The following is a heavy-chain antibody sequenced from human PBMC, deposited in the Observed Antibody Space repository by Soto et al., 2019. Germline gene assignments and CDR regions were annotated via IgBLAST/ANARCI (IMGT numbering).Heavy chain of an antibody. J-gene: IGHJ4*02. CDR3: AKDDRTASRSAY. CDR2: ICGGGRNK. D-gene: IGHD2-21*02. CDR1: GLSFSLYS. Sequence: EVQLLESGGGLVQPGGSLRLSCVTSGLSFSLYSMGWVRQAPGKGLEWVSAICGGGRNKHYADSVKGRFTISRDNSKNTLSLQMKSVSYWDTALYYCAKDDRTASRSAYGSEGTLVTV. V-gene: IGHV3-23*01.